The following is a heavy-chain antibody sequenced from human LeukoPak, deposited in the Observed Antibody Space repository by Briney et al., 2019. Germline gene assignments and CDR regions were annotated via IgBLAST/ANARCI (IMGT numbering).Heavy chain of an antibody. CDR3: ARVDLYCSSTSCEDGY. V-gene: IGHV1-69*05. CDR2: IIPIFGTA. CDR1: GGTFSSYA. D-gene: IGHD2-2*01. J-gene: IGHJ4*02. Sequence: VAPVKVSCKASGGTFSSYAISWVRQAPGQGLEWMGGIIPIFGTANYAQKFQGRVTITTDESTSTAYMELSSLRSEDTAVYYCARVDLYCSSTSCEDGYWGQGTLVTVSS.